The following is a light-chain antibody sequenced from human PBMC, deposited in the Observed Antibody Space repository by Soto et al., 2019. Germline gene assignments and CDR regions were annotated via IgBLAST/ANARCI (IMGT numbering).Light chain of an antibody. J-gene: IGKJ2*02. CDR3: HQDGTSST. CDR2: GAS. V-gene: IGKV3-20*01. CDR1: QSLRSSS. Sequence: EIVLTQSPGTLSLSPGERATLSCRASQSLRSSSLAWYQHKRGQAPRLLIYGASTRATGIPDRFSGSGSGTDFTLNISRLEPEDVAVYFCHQDGTSSTFGQGTKLEIK.